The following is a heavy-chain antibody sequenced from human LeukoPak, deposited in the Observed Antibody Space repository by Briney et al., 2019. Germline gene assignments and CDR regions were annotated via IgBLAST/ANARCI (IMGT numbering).Heavy chain of an antibody. CDR1: GGSISSSYSY. V-gene: IGHV4-39*07. CDR2: IYYSGST. D-gene: IGHD3-22*01. J-gene: IGHJ3*02. Sequence: SETLSLTCTVSGGSISSSYSYWGWIRQPPGKGLEWIGNIYYSGSTYYNPSLKSRVTISVDTSKNHFSLKLNSVTAADTAIYYCARGPFGVITNAFDIWGQGTMVTASS. CDR3: ARGPFGVITNAFDI.